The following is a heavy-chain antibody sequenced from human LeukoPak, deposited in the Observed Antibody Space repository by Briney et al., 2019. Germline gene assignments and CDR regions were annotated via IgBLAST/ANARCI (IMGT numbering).Heavy chain of an antibody. CDR2: IYTSGTT. CDR3: ARALWFDC. CDR1: GGSINNDNYY. Sequence: SETLSLTCTVSGGSINNDNYYWSWIRQPAGKGLEWIGRIYTSGTTNYNPSLKSRVTMSVDTSKNQFSLNLSSVTAADTAVYYCARALWFDCWGQGTLVTVSS. J-gene: IGHJ4*02. V-gene: IGHV4-61*02. D-gene: IGHD5-18*01.